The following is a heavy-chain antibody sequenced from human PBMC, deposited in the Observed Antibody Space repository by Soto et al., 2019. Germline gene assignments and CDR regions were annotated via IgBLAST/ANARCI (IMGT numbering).Heavy chain of an antibody. D-gene: IGHD2-8*01. CDR3: AKNGTDGGYNYYGMDV. J-gene: IGHJ6*02. CDR2: ISGSGGVT. V-gene: IGHV3-23*01. CDR1: GFTFSTYA. Sequence: EVQLLESGGGLVQPGGSLRLSCEFSGFTFSTYAMSWVRQAPGKGLEWVSAISGSGGVTYYAGSVKGRFTISRDNSKNTLYLQMISLGAEDTALYDCAKNGTDGGYNYYGMDVWGQGTTLTVSS.